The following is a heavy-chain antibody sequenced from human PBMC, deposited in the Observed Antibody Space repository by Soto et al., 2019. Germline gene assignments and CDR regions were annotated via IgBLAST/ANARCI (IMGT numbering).Heavy chain of an antibody. J-gene: IGHJ3*02. CDR1: GFPFSSSW. Sequence: TGGFLSISCEASGFPFSSSWMSWVRQAPGKGLEWVSYIKPDGSETYYVDSVRGRFTISRDNAKNSLYLQMNSLRAEDTALYYCARDPSVAAFDSWGQGTMVTVSS. CDR3: ARDPSVAAFDS. CDR2: IKPDGSET. V-gene: IGHV3-7*01.